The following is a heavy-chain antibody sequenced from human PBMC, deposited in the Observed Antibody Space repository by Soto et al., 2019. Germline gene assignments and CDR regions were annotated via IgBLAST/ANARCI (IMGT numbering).Heavy chain of an antibody. J-gene: IGHJ4*02. D-gene: IGHD6-19*01. CDR3: AQTTGWRGFDF. Sequence: EVQLVESGGGLIQPGGSLRLSCAASGFAVSSKYMTWVRQAPGKGLEWVSVIYGGGTTYYADSVKGRFTISRDTSKNTLYLQMNSLRAEDTAVYYCAQTTGWRGFDFWGQGTLVTVSS. CDR2: IYGGGTT. V-gene: IGHV3-53*01. CDR1: GFAVSSKY.